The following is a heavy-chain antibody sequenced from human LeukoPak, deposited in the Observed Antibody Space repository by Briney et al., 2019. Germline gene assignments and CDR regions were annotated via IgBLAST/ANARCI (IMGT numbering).Heavy chain of an antibody. Sequence: SETLSLTCAVSGGSISSGGYSWSWIRQPPGTGLEWIGYIYYSGSTYYNPSLKSRVTISVDTSKNQFSLKLSSVTAADTAVYYCARGSWTIPNAFDIWGQGTMVTVSS. V-gene: IGHV4-30-4*07. CDR3: ARGSWTIPNAFDI. CDR2: IYYSGST. CDR1: GGSISSGGYS. J-gene: IGHJ3*02. D-gene: IGHD2-21*01.